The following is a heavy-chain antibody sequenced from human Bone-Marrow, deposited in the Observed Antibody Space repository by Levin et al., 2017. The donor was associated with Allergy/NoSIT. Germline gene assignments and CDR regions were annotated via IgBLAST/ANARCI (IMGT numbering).Heavy chain of an antibody. J-gene: IGHJ3*02. D-gene: IGHD6-13*01. CDR1: GGSITSGDYY. CDR2: IYYSGST. Sequence: RSSETLSLTCTVSGGSITSGDYYWSWIRQPPGTGLEWIGYIYYSGSTNYNPSLKSRLTMSVDTSKSQFSLNLSSVTAADTAVYYCARVRYSSSWYPADIFDIWGQGTVVTVSS. CDR3: ARVRYSSSWYPADIFDI. V-gene: IGHV4-30-4*01.